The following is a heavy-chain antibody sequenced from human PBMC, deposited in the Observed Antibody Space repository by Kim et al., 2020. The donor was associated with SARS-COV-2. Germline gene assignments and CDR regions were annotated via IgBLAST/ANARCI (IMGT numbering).Heavy chain of an antibody. J-gene: IGHJ4*02. CDR3: ARAWIHIAVAVIFDY. D-gene: IGHD6-19*01. CDR2: VSDSGSNK. Sequence: GGSLRLSCAASGFTFSSYAMRWVRQAPGKGLEWVAVVSDSGSNKYYADSVKGRFAISRDNSKNTLYLQMNSLRAEDTAVYYCARAWIHIAVAVIFDYWGQGTLVTVSS. V-gene: IGHV3-30*09. CDR1: GFTFSSYA.